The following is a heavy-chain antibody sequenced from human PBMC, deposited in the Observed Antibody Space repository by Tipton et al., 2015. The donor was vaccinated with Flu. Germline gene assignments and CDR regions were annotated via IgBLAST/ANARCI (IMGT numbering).Heavy chain of an antibody. Sequence: GSLRLSCVASGFTFSDYEMNWVRQAPGKGLEWVSYISDTGHTIYDADSVKGRFTISRDNAKNSLYLQMDSLRAEDTAVYYCAKDDYDYVWGTHRYFWFDPRGQGTLVTVSS. V-gene: IGHV3-48*03. CDR1: GFTFSDYE. CDR2: ISDTGHTI. J-gene: IGHJ5*02. D-gene: IGHD3-16*02. CDR3: AKDDYDYVWGTHRYFWFDP.